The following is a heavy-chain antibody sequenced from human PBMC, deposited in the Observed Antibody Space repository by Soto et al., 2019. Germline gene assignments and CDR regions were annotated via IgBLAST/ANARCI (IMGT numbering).Heavy chain of an antibody. D-gene: IGHD4-17*01. Sequence: QLQLQESGPGLVKPSETLSLTCTVSGGSISSSSYYWGWIRQPPGKGLEWIGSIYYSGSTYYNPSLNSRVTISGDTSKNQFSLKRSSVTAADTAVYYCATPHHTYGDYHGLRYYWGQGTLVTVSS. CDR2: IYYSGST. J-gene: IGHJ4*02. CDR3: ATPHHTYGDYHGLRYY. V-gene: IGHV4-39*01. CDR1: GGSISSSSYY.